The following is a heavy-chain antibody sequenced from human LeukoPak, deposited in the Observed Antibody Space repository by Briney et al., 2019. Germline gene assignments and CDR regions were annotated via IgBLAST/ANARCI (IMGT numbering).Heavy chain of an antibody. CDR1: GYTLTGYH. D-gene: IGHD3-10*01. CDR3: ARESAIHARGFDY. V-gene: IGHV1-2*06. J-gene: IGHJ4*02. CDR2: INPHSGGT. Sequence: ASVKVSCKASGYTLTGYHLHWVRQAPGQGLEWMGRINPHSGGTHFAQNFQGGVTMTRDTSINTAYMELSGLTSDDTAMYYCARESAIHARGFDYWGQGTLVTVSS.